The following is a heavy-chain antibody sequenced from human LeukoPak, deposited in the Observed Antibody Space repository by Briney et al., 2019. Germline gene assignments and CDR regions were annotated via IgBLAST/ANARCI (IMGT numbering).Heavy chain of an antibody. Sequence: SETLSLTCAVSGYSISSGYYWGWIRQPPGKGLESFANIYSTGNTYYNPSLQSRVSISVDTSKNQISLKLSTVTAADTAVYFCASRYCPTSNYHLLGAFWGQGTLVTVSS. J-gene: IGHJ4*02. V-gene: IGHV4-38-2*01. CDR3: ASRYCPTSNYHLLGAF. D-gene: IGHD2-8*01. CDR1: GYSISSGYY. CDR2: IYSTGNT.